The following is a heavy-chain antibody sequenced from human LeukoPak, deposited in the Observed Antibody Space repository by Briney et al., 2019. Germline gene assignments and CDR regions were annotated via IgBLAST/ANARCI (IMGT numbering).Heavy chain of an antibody. J-gene: IGHJ4*02. CDR2: INHSGST. D-gene: IGHD6-13*01. Sequence: PSETLYLTCAVYGGSFSGYYWSWIRQPPGKGLEWIGEINHSGSTNYNPSLKSRVTISVDTSKNQFSLKLSSVTAADTAVYYCARHPGGSSWYYDYWGQGTLVTVSS. V-gene: IGHV4-34*01. CDR1: GGSFSGYY. CDR3: ARHPGGSSWYYDY.